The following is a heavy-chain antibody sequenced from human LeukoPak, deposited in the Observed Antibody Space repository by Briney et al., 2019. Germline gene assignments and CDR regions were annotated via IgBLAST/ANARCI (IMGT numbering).Heavy chain of an antibody. Sequence: PGGSLRLSCAASGFTFKTYWMSWVRQAPGKGLEWVSSISSSSSYIYYADSVKGRFTISRDNAKNSLYLQMNSLRAEDTAVYYCARGGIAAAGEFDYWGQGTLVTVSS. V-gene: IGHV3-21*01. CDR3: ARGGIAAAGEFDY. CDR1: GFTFKTYW. CDR2: ISSSSSYI. D-gene: IGHD6-13*01. J-gene: IGHJ4*02.